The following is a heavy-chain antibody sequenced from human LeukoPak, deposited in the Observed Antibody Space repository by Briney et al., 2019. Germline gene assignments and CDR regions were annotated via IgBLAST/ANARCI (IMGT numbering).Heavy chain of an antibody. CDR1: GGSISSSSYY. CDR3: ARMRRDSWYLYY. Sequence: PSETLSLTCTVSGGSISSSSYYWGWIRQPPGTGLEWIGSIFYSGSTYYDPSLKSRVTISVDTSKNQFSLKLSSVTAADTAVYYCARMRRDSWYLYYWGQGILVTVSS. D-gene: IGHD6-13*01. V-gene: IGHV4-39*01. J-gene: IGHJ4*02. CDR2: IFYSGST.